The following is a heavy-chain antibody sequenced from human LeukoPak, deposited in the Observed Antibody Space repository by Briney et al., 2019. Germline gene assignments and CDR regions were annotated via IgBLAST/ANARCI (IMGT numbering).Heavy chain of an antibody. D-gene: IGHD4-17*01. J-gene: IGHJ4*02. V-gene: IGHV4-34*09. CDR3: ARGGGDVGYFDY. CDR2: INHSGST. Sequence: SETLSLTCAVYGGSFSGYYWSWIRQPTGKGLEWIGEINHSGSTYYNPSLKSRVTISVDTSKNQFSLKLSSVTAADTAVYYCARGGGDVGYFDYWGQGTLVTVSS. CDR1: GGSFSGYY.